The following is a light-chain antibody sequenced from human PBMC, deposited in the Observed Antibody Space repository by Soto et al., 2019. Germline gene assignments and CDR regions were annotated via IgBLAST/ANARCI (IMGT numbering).Light chain of an antibody. CDR3: VLYITGGTWV. J-gene: IGLJ3*02. CDR2: HTN. CDR1: SGSVSTNYY. V-gene: IGLV8-61*01. Sequence: QTVVTQEPSFSVSPGGTVTLTCGLNSGSVSTNYYPAWYQQTPGQAPRALIYHTNTRSSGVPDRFSGSILGNRAALTISGAQADDESDYYCVLYITGGTWVFGGWTKLTVL.